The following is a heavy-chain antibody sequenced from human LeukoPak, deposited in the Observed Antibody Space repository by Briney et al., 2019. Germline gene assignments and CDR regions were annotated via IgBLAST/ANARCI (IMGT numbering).Heavy chain of an antibody. CDR1: GVYISSSNSY. Sequence: SETLSLTCTVSGVYISSSNSYWGWIRQPPGKGLEWIGSIYYSGNTYYNASLKSQVSISIDTSKNQFSLRLTSVTAADTAVYYCARQTGSGLFILPGGQGTLVTVSS. CDR2: IYYSGNT. J-gene: IGHJ4*02. CDR3: ARQTGSGLFILP. V-gene: IGHV4-39*01. D-gene: IGHD3/OR15-3a*01.